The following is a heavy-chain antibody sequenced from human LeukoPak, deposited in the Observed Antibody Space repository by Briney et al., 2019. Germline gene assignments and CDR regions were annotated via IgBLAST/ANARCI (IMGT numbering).Heavy chain of an antibody. CDR3: ARDMVVRSFYQGDAFDI. D-gene: IGHD2-21*01. Sequence: GGSLRLSCAASGFTFSSYAMSWVRQAPGKGLEWVSSISSSSSYIYYADSVKGRFTISRDNAKNSLYLQMNSLRAEDTAVYYCARDMVVRSFYQGDAFDIWGQGTMVTVS. CDR2: ISSSSSYI. CDR1: GFTFSSYA. J-gene: IGHJ3*02. V-gene: IGHV3-21*01.